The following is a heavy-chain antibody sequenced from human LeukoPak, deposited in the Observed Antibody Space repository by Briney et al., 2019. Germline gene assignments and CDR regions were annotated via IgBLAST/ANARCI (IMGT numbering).Heavy chain of an antibody. CDR2: ISGSGGST. J-gene: IGHJ4*02. CDR3: AKDGGVPARSSSFPYYVDY. CDR1: GFTFSSYA. Sequence: GGSLRLSCAASGFTFSSYAMSWVRQAPGKGLEWVSAISGSGGSTYYADSVQGRFTISRDNSRNTLYLQMNSLRAEDTAVYYCAKDGGVPARSSSFPYYVDYWGQGTLVTVSS. V-gene: IGHV3-23*01. D-gene: IGHD6-6*01.